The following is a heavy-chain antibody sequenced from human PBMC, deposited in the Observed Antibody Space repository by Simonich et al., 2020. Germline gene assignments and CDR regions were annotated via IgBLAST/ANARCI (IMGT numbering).Heavy chain of an antibody. CDR3: ATGIAARYYYYGMDV. CDR1: GYTFTGYY. CDR2: INPNRGGT. J-gene: IGHJ6*02. D-gene: IGHD6-6*01. Sequence: QVQPVQSGAEVKKPGASVKVSCKASGYTFTGYYMHWVRQAPGQGLEWMGRINPNRGGTNYAQKFQGRVTMTRDTSISTAYMELSRLRSDDTAVYYGATGIAARYYYYGMDVWGQGTTVTVSS. V-gene: IGHV1-2*06.